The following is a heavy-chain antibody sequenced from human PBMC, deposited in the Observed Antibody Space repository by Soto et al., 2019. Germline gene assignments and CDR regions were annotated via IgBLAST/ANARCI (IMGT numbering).Heavy chain of an antibody. Sequence: SETLSLTCTVSGCSISSGGYYWSWILQHPGKGLEWIGYIYYSGSTYYNPSLKSRVTISVDTSKNQFSLKLSSVTAADTAVYYCARTDAPVVVPAARYYYYYYYMDVWGKGTTVTVSS. V-gene: IGHV4-31*03. CDR1: GCSISSGGYY. CDR2: IYYSGST. D-gene: IGHD2-2*01. CDR3: ARTDAPVVVPAARYYYYYYYMDV. J-gene: IGHJ6*03.